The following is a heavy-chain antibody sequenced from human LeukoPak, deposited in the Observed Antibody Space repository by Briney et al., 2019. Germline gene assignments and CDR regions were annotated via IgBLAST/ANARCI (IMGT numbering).Heavy chain of an antibody. CDR3: ARDPGTIFGPLSGMDV. D-gene: IGHD3-3*01. CDR1: GFTFSDYY. CDR2: ISSSSSYT. V-gene: IGHV3-11*06. Sequence: PGGSLGLSCAASGFTFSDYYMSWIRQAPGKGLEWVSYISSSSSYTNYADSVKGRFTISRDNAKNSLYLQMNSLRAEDTAVYYCARDPGTIFGPLSGMDVWGQGTTVTVSS. J-gene: IGHJ6*02.